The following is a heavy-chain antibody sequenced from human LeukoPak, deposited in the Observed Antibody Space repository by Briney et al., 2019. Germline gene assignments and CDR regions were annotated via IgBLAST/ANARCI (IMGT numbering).Heavy chain of an antibody. J-gene: IGHJ4*02. CDR3: ARQTMIRGVIGNPIES. CDR2: IYYSGST. V-gene: IGHV4-59*08. CDR1: GGSISSYY. D-gene: IGHD3-10*01. Sequence: PSETLSLTCTVSGGSISSYYWSWIRQPPGKGLEWIGYIYYSGSTNYNPSLKSRVTMFVDTSKNHFSLKLSSVTAADTAVYYCARQTMIRGVIGNPIESWGQGTLVTVSS.